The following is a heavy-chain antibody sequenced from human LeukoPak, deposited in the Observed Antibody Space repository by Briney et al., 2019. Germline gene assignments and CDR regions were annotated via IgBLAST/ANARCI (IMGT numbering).Heavy chain of an antibody. CDR2: INPSGGST. V-gene: IGHV1-46*01. D-gene: IGHD3-16*01. CDR3: ARTGGDHGWFDP. Sequence: GASVKVSCKASGYTFTSYYMHWVRQAPGQGLEWMGIINPSGGSTNYAQKFQGRVTMTWDTSTSTVYMELSSLRSEDTAVYYCARTGGDHGWFDPWGQGTLVTVSS. J-gene: IGHJ5*02. CDR1: GYTFTSYY.